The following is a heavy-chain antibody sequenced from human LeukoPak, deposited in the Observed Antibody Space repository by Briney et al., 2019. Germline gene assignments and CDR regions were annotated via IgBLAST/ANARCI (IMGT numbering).Heavy chain of an antibody. CDR3: ARLRAYCGGDCYSALFLH. V-gene: IGHV4-39*01. Sequence: SETLSLTCTVSGGSISSSSYYWGWIRQPPGKGLEWIGSIYYSGSTYYNPSLKSRVTISVDTSKNQFSLKLSSVTAADTAVYYCARLRAYCGGDCYSALFLHWGQGTLVTVSS. J-gene: IGHJ1*01. CDR2: IYYSGST. CDR1: GGSISSSSYY. D-gene: IGHD2-21*02.